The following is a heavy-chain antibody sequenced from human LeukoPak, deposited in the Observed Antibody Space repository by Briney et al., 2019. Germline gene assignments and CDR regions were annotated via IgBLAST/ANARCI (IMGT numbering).Heavy chain of an antibody. CDR1: GFTFDDYG. CDR2: ISGDGGST. CDR3: AKDKRGVLWFGELVFDY. Sequence: PGGSLRLSCAASGFTFDDYGMHWVRQAPGKGLEWVSLISGDGGSTYYADSVKGRFTISRDNSKNSLYLQMNGLRTEDTALYYCAKDKRGVLWFGELVFDYWGQGTLVTVSS. J-gene: IGHJ4*02. V-gene: IGHV3-43*02. D-gene: IGHD3-10*01.